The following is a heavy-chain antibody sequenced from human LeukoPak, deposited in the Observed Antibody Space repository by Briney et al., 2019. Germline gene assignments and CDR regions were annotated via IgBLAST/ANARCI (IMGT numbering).Heavy chain of an antibody. CDR2: INHSGST. V-gene: IGHV4-34*01. CDR1: GGSLSGYY. J-gene: IGHJ1*01. Sequence: SETLSLTCVVYGGSLSGYYWSWIRQPPGKGLEWIGEINHSGSTNYNPSLKSRVTISVDTSKNQFPLKLSSVTAADTAVYYCARVLTRYFQHWGQGTLVTVSS. CDR3: ARVLTRYFQH.